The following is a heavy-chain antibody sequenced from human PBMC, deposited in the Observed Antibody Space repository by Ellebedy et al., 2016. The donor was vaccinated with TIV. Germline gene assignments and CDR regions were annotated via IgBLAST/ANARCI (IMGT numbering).Heavy chain of an antibody. J-gene: IGHJ3*02. CDR1: GFTFSSYA. V-gene: IGHV3-21*01. Sequence: GESLKISXAASGFTFSSYAMSWVRQAPGKGLEWVSSISSSSSYIYYADSVKGRFTISRDNAKNSLYLQMNSLRAEDTAVYYCASFEPCGGDCFNDAFDIWGQGTMVTVSS. D-gene: IGHD2-21*01. CDR3: ASFEPCGGDCFNDAFDI. CDR2: ISSSSSYI.